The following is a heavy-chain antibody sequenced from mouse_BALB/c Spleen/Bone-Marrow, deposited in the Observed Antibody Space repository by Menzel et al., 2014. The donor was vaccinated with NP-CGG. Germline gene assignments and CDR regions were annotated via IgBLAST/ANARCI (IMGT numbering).Heavy chain of an antibody. J-gene: IGHJ1*01. CDR3: ARDRNYYIHWYFDV. Sequence: EVNLVESGGGLVQPGGSLRLSCATSGFTFTDYYMSWVRQPPGKALEWLGFIRNKANGYTTEYSASVKGRFTISRDNSQRIVYLQMNILRTEDSATYYCARDRNYYIHWYFDVWGAGASGTVSS. V-gene: IGHV7-3*02. CDR1: GFTFTDYY. CDR2: IRNKANGYTT. D-gene: IGHD2-12*01.